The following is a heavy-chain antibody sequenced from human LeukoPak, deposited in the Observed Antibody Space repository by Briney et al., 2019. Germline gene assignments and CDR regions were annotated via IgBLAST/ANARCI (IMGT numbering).Heavy chain of an antibody. V-gene: IGHV3-23*01. J-gene: IGHJ4*02. CDR2: ITGSGDTT. CDR3: VKDYSTIPAAANPLFDY. D-gene: IGHD6-13*01. CDR1: GFTFSSYA. Sequence: GGSLRLSCEASGFTFSSYAVTWVRQAPGKGLEWVSGITGSGDTTFYADSVKGRFTISRDNSKNTLYLQMHSLRAEDTAVYYCVKDYSTIPAAANPLFDYWGQGALVTVSS.